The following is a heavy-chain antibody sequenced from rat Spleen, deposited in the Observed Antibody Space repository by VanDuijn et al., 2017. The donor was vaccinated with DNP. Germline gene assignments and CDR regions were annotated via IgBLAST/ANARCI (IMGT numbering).Heavy chain of an antibody. CDR3: ARRRLFNNSYWYFDF. V-gene: IGHV3-3*01. CDR2: INSAGST. CDR1: GYSITRSYR. Sequence: EVQLQESGPGLVRPSQSLSLTCSVTGYSITRSYRWNWIRKFPGNRLEWMGYINSAGSTQYNPSLKSRISVTRDTSKNQFFLQVNSVTAEDTATYYCARRRLFNNSYWYFDFWGPGTMVTVSS. D-gene: IGHD1-10*01. J-gene: IGHJ1*01.